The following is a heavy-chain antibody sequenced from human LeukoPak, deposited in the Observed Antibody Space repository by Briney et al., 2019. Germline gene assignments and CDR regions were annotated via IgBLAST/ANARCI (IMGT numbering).Heavy chain of an antibody. D-gene: IGHD3-10*01. V-gene: IGHV3-33*01. J-gene: IGHJ4*02. CDR3: ARDGWFGELDKDHFDY. Sequence: GGSLRLSCAASGFTFSSYGMHWVRQAPGKGLEWVAVIWYDGSNKYYADSVKGRFTISRDNSKNTLYLQTNSLRAEDTAVYYCARDGWFGELDKDHFDYWGQGPLVTVSS. CDR2: IWYDGSNK. CDR1: GFTFSSYG.